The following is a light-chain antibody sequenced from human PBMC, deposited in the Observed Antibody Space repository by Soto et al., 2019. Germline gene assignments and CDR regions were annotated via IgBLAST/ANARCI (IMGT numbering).Light chain of an antibody. CDR2: DVS. CDR3: SSYTSSSPPYV. CDR1: SSDVGGYNY. V-gene: IGLV2-14*01. J-gene: IGLJ1*01. Sequence: QSVLTQPASVSGSPGQSITISCTGTSSDVGGYNYVSWYQQHPGEAPKLMIYDVSNRPSGVSNRFSGSKSGNTASLTISGLQAEDEADYFCSSYTSSSPPYVFGNGTKVTVL.